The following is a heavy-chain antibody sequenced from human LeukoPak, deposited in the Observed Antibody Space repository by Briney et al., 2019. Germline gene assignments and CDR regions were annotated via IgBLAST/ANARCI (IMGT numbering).Heavy chain of an antibody. CDR1: GFTFSSYN. Sequence: KAGGSLRLSCAASGFTFSSYNLNWVRQAPGKGLEWVSSISSSSTYIYYADSVKGRFTISRDNAKNSLYLQMNSLRPEDTAVYYCARDGLLGATNPFDYWGQGTLVTVSS. V-gene: IGHV3-21*01. J-gene: IGHJ4*02. CDR2: ISSSSTYI. CDR3: ARDGLLGATNPFDY. D-gene: IGHD1-26*01.